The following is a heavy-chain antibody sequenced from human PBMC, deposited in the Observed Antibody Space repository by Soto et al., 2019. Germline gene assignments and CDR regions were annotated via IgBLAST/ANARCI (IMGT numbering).Heavy chain of an antibody. CDR2: ISAYNGNT. V-gene: IGHV1-18*01. J-gene: IGHJ4*02. CDR1: GYTFTNFG. D-gene: IGHD3-16*01. Sequence: QVQLVQSGAEVKKPGASVKVSCKTSGYTFTNFGLSWVRQAPGQGLEWMGWISAYNGNTNYAQNFQGRVTMTTDTSTSTGYMELRSLRSDDTAVYYSARGGTPIDYWGQGTLVTVSS. CDR3: ARGGTPIDY.